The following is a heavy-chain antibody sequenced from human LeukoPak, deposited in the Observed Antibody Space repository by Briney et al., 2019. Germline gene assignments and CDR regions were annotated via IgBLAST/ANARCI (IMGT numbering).Heavy chain of an antibody. Sequence: PGRSLRLSCAVSGFTFSSFAVHWVRQAPGKGLEWVAVISYDGSKTYYADSVKGRFTISRDNSKNTVYLQMNSLSTEDTAMYYCARDQSSGGRWLDYWGRGTLVTVSS. J-gene: IGHJ4*02. CDR3: ARDQSSGGRWLDY. CDR2: ISYDGSKT. V-gene: IGHV3-30-3*01. CDR1: GFTFSSFA. D-gene: IGHD2-15*01.